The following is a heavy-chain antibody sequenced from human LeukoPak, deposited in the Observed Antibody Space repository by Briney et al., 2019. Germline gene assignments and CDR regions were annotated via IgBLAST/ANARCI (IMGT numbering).Heavy chain of an antibody. Sequence: PSETLSLTCAVSGGSISSGGYSWSWIQQPPGKGLEWIGYIYHSGSTYYNPSLKSRVTISVDTSKNQFSLKLSSVTAADTAVYYCARKVRRAVVTTYWFDPWGQGTLVTVSS. CDR2: IYHSGST. V-gene: IGHV4-30-2*01. D-gene: IGHD4-23*01. J-gene: IGHJ5*02. CDR3: ARKVRRAVVTTYWFDP. CDR1: GGSISSGGYS.